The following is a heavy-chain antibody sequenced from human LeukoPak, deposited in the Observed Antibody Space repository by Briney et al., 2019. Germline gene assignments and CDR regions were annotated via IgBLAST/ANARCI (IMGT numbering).Heavy chain of an antibody. V-gene: IGHV1-18*01. Sequence: ASVKVSCKASGYTLTSYGISWVRQAPGQGLEWMGWISAYNGNTNYAQKLQGRVTMTTDTSTSTAYMELRSLRSDDTAMYYCARDLRSVVVTSNNAFDIWGQGTMVTVSS. D-gene: IGHD2-21*02. CDR2: ISAYNGNT. CDR3: ARDLRSVVVTSNNAFDI. J-gene: IGHJ3*02. CDR1: GYTLTSYG.